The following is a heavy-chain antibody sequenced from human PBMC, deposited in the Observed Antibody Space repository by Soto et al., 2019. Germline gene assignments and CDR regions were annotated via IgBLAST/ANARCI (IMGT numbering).Heavy chain of an antibody. CDR1: GGSMNNYL. CDR2: IHVTGNT. CDR3: ARGQFFARYQTFDA. D-gene: IGHD1-20*01. V-gene: IGHV4-59*01. J-gene: IGHJ4*02. Sequence: PSETLSLTCTVSGGSMNNYLWSWIRQTPGDGLEWIGYIHVTGNTYHNPSLKSPVTISIDASKTQFFLTLTSVTAADTAVYYCARGQFFARYQTFDAWGRGTLVTVSS.